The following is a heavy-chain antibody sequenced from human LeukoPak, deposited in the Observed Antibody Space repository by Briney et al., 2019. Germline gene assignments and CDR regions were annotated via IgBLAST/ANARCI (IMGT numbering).Heavy chain of an antibody. J-gene: IGHJ4*02. CDR1: GGSISSGSYY. CDR3: ARENYYDSSGYYSLFSFDS. Sequence: SETLSLTCTVSGGSISSGSYYWSWIRQPAGKGLEWIGRIYTSGGTNYNPSLKSRVSISIDTSKNQFSLRLSSVTAADTAMYYCARENYYDSSGYYSLFSFDSWGQGTLVTVSS. D-gene: IGHD3-22*01. CDR2: IYTSGGT. V-gene: IGHV4-61*02.